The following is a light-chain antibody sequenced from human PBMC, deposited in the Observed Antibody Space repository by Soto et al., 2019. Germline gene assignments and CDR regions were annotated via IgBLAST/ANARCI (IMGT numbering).Light chain of an antibody. CDR1: QDIRND. Sequence: AIQMTQSPSSLSASVGDRVTITCRASQDIRNDLGWYQQKPGKAPKVLIFAASSLQSGVPSRFSGSGSGTYFTLTISSLQPDDFATYYCLQDYSYPWTFGQGTKVEVK. CDR3: LQDYSYPWT. J-gene: IGKJ1*01. CDR2: AAS. V-gene: IGKV1-6*01.